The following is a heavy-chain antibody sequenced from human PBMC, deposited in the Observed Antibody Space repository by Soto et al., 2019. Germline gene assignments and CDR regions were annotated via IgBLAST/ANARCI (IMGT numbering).Heavy chain of an antibody. J-gene: IGHJ6*02. V-gene: IGHV3-7*01. D-gene: IGHD3-16*01. Sequence: EVQLLESGGGLVQPGGSLRLSCAASGFTFSSYAMSWVRQAPGKGLEWVANIKQDGSEKYYVDSVKGRFTISRDSAKNSLYLQMNSLRAEDTAVYYCARVGPYYYYGMDVWGQGTTVTVSS. CDR3: ARVGPYYYYGMDV. CDR2: IKQDGSEK. CDR1: GFTFSSYA.